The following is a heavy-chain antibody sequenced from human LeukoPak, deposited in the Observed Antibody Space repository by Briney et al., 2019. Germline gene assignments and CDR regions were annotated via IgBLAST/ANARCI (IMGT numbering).Heavy chain of an antibody. V-gene: IGHV3-33*01. CDR1: GITFNA. CDR3: ARGLFGSGSCPDY. Sequence: GTSQRLSCAASGITFNAIHWVRQAPGKGLEWVALTWYDGRNKYYADSVKGRFTISIDNSKNMVYLHMNSLRADDTAVYYCARGLFGSGSCPDYWGQGTLVTVSS. J-gene: IGHJ4*02. D-gene: IGHD3-10*01. CDR2: TWYDGRNK.